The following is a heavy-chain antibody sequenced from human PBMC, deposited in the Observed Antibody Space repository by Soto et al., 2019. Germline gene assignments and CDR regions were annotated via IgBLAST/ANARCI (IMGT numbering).Heavy chain of an antibody. J-gene: IGHJ4*02. Sequence: SETLSLTCTVSGGSISSSSYYWGWIRQLPGKGLEWIGSIYYSGSTYYNPSLKSRVTISVDTSKNQFSLKLSSVTAADTAVYYCAYFSIAVAADLDYWGQGTLVTVS. CDR3: AYFSIAVAADLDY. CDR1: GGSISSSSYY. V-gene: IGHV4-39*01. CDR2: IYYSGST. D-gene: IGHD6-19*01.